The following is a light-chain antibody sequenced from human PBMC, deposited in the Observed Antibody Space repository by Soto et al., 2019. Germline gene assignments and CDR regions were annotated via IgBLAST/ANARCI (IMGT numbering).Light chain of an antibody. V-gene: IGKV1-5*03. CDR1: QSISSW. CDR2: KAS. CDR3: QQYNSYPLT. J-gene: IGKJ4*01. Sequence: DIQMTQSPSTLSASVGDRVTITCRASQSISSWLAWYQQKPGKAPKLLIYKASSLESGVPSRFSGSGSGTEFPLNISSLQPDDFATYYCQQYNSYPLTFGGGTKVEIK.